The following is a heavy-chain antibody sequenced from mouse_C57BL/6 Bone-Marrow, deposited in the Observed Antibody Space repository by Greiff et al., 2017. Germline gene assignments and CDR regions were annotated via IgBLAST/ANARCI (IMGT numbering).Heavy chain of an antibody. D-gene: IGHD3-2*02. CDR2: ISDGGSYT. CDR3: ARGTAQATTSYYFDY. CDR1: GFTFSSYA. Sequence: EVKLMESGGGLVKPGGSLKLSCAASGFTFSSYAMSWVRQTPEKRLEWVATISDGGSYTYYPDNVKGRFTISRDNAKNNLYLQMSHLKSEDTAMYYCARGTAQATTSYYFDYWGQGTTLTVSS. V-gene: IGHV5-4*03. J-gene: IGHJ2*01.